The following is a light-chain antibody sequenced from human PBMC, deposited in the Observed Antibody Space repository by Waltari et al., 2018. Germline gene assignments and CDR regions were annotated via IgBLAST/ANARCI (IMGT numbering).Light chain of an antibody. V-gene: IGLV2-8*01. CDR2: EVT. J-gene: IGLJ3*02. CDR3: SSYAGGSSLM. Sequence: QSALTQPPSASGSPGQSIPISCPGLSTDVEGYDPASRYQQHPGKAPKLLIYEVTKRPSGVPDRFSGSKSDNTASLAVSGLQAEDEADYYCSSYAGGSSLMFGGGTKLTVL. CDR1: STDVEGYDP.